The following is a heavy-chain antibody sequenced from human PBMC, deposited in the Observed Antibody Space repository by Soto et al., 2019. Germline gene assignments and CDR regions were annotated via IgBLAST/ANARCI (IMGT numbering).Heavy chain of an antibody. Sequence: SETLSLTCTVSGGSISSYYWSWIRQPPGKGLEWIGYIYYSGSTNYNPSLKSRVTISVDTSKNQFSLKLSSVTAADTAVYYCARDHIAVAGTGVWFDPWGQGTLVTVSS. CDR1: GGSISSYY. J-gene: IGHJ5*02. D-gene: IGHD6-19*01. CDR2: IYYSGST. V-gene: IGHV4-59*08. CDR3: ARDHIAVAGTGVWFDP.